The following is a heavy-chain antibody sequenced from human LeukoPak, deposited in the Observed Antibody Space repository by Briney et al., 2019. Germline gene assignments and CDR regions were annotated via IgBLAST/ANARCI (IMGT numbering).Heavy chain of an antibody. CDR2: INHSGST. D-gene: IGHD2-2*01. J-gene: IGHJ4*02. CDR3: ASRGTGYCSSTSCYSFDY. CDR1: GGSFSGYY. V-gene: IGHV4-34*01. Sequence: SETLSLTCAVYGGSFSGYYWSWIRQPPGKGLEWIGEINHSGSTNYNPSLKSRVTISVDTSKNQFFLKLSSVTAADTAVYYCASRGTGYCSSTSCYSFDYWGQGTLVTVSS.